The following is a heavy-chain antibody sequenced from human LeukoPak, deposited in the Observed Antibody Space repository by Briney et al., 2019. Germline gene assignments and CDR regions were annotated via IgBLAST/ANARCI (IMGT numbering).Heavy chain of an antibody. V-gene: IGHV3-11*04. J-gene: IGHJ4*02. CDR1: GFTFSDYY. CDR2: ISSSGNTT. D-gene: IGHD3-10*01. Sequence: PGGSLRLSCAASGFTFSDYYMSWIRQAPGKGLEWVSYISSSGNTTYHADSVKGRFTISRDNAKNSLYLQMSSLRAEDTAVYYCARDYGSGSYYMGLDYWGQGTLVTVSS. CDR3: ARDYGSGSYYMGLDY.